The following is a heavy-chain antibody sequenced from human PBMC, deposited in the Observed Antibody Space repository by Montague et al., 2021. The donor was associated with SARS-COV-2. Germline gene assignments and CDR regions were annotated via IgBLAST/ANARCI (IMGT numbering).Heavy chain of an antibody. CDR3: VRDLAGVRGY. CDR2: LNEDGRIT. J-gene: IGHJ1*01. D-gene: IGHD5-12*01. Sequence: SLRLSCAASGFDFIRNWMHWVCQAPGEGLVWVSRLNEDGRITNYADSVRGRFTISRDNAQNILYLQMNSLRVEDTAVYYCVRDLAGVRGYWGPGTLVTVSS. CDR1: GFDFIRNW. V-gene: IGHV3-74*01.